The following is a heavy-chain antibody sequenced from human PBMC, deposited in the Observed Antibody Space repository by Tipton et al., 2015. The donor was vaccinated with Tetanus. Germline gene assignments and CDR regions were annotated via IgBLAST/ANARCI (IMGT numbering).Heavy chain of an antibody. Sequence: LRLSCAVYGGPFSAYYWSWIRQSPGKGLEWIGEINHSGSTTYSPSFKSRVTISVDTPKNQFSLKLTSLTVADTAVYYCARGGSYSYGPRGFDLWGRGTLVPVSS. V-gene: IGHV4-34*01. CDR3: ARGGSYSYGPRGFDL. J-gene: IGHJ2*01. CDR1: GGPFSAYY. CDR2: INHSGST. D-gene: IGHD5-18*01.